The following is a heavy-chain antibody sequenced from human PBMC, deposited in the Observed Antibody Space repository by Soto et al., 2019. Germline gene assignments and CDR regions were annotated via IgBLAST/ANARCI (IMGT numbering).Heavy chain of an antibody. D-gene: IGHD3-16*02. J-gene: IGHJ4*02. CDR2: ISGGGSGA. V-gene: IGHV3-23*01. Sequence: EVQLLESGGGLVQPGGSLRLSCTASGFTFSDHAMTWVRQAPGKGLEWLSGISGGGSGAYYADSVKGRFTVSRANSNNTLFLQMDSLRVEDTAVYYWAIDLWCYTHWGQGTLVTVAA. CDR3: AIDLWCYTH. CDR1: GFTFSDHA.